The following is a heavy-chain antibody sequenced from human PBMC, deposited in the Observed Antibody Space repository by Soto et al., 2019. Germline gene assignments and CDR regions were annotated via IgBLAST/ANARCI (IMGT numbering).Heavy chain of an antibody. Sequence: QVQLVQSGAELKKPGASVKVSCKASGYTFTNYGISWVRQAPGQGLEWMGWINTYHGNTKYAQKLQGRVTMTKDTSTSTAYMELTSLRSDDTAVYYLARSPGYSASWGYFYYGMKIWGQGTTVIVSS. CDR3: ARSPGYSASWGYFYYGMKI. CDR2: INTYHGNT. J-gene: IGHJ6*02. D-gene: IGHD6-13*01. V-gene: IGHV1-18*01. CDR1: GYTFTNYG.